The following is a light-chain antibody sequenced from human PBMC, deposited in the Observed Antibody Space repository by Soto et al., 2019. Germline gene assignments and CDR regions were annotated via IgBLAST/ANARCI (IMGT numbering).Light chain of an antibody. Sequence: QSVLTQPPSASGTPGQRVTFSCSGSSSNVGTNTVNWYQQLPGTAPKLLIYNNNQRPSGVPDRFSGSKSGTSASLAISGLQSDDEADYYCAAWDGSLNGVVFGGGTKVTVL. J-gene: IGLJ2*01. CDR3: AAWDGSLNGVV. CDR2: NNN. V-gene: IGLV1-44*01. CDR1: SSNVGTNT.